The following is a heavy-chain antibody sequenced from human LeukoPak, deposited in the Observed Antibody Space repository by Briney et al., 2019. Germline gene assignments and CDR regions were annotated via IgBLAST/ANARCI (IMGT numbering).Heavy chain of an antibody. Sequence: SETLSLTCTVSGGSISSGGYSWSWIRQHPGKGLEWIGYIYYSGSTYYNPSLKSRVTISVDTSKNQFSLKLSSVTAADTAVYYCARASLIAVFDPWGQGTLVTVSS. J-gene: IGHJ5*02. D-gene: IGHD6-19*01. CDR1: GGSISSGGYS. CDR2: IYYSGST. V-gene: IGHV4-31*03. CDR3: ARASLIAVFDP.